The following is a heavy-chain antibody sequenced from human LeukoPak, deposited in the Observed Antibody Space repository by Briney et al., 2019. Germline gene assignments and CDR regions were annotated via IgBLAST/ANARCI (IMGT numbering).Heavy chain of an antibody. CDR2: INHSGST. J-gene: IGHJ5*02. CDR1: GGSFSGYY. Sequence: SETLSLTCAVYGGSFSGYYWSWIRQPPGKGLEWIGEINHSGSTNYSPSLKSRVTISVDTSKNQFSLKLSSVTAADTAVYYCARSITGVENSDWLRWFDPWGQGTLVTVSS. CDR3: ARSITGVENSDWLRWFDP. D-gene: IGHD3-9*01. V-gene: IGHV4-34*01.